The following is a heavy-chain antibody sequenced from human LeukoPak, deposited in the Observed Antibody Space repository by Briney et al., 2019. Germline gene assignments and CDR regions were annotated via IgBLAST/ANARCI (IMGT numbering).Heavy chain of an antibody. Sequence: GGSLRLSCAASGFTFSSYAMSWVRQAPGKGLEWVSAISGSGGSTYYADSVKGRFTISRDNSKNTLYLQMNILRAEDTAVYYCAKGDYYGSGSRSYYMDVWGKGTTVTVSS. V-gene: IGHV3-23*01. CDR3: AKGDYYGSGSRSYYMDV. CDR2: ISGSGGST. D-gene: IGHD3-10*01. CDR1: GFTFSSYA. J-gene: IGHJ6*03.